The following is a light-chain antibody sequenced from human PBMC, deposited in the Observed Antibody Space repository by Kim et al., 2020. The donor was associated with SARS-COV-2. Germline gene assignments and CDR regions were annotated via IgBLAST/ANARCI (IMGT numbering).Light chain of an antibody. CDR1: QSVLYSSNNKNY. CDR3: QQYYSSLRT. V-gene: IGKV4-1*01. CDR2: WAS. J-gene: IGKJ1*01. Sequence: DIVMTQSPDSLAVSLGERATINCKSSQSVLYSSNNKNYLAWYQQKPGQPPKLLIYWASTRESGVPDRFSGSGSGTDFTLTIGGLQAEDVAVYYCQQYYSSLRTFGQGTKVDIK.